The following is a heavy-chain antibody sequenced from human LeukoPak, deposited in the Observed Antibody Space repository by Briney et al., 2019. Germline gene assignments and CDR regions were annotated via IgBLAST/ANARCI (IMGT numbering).Heavy chain of an antibody. CDR1: GFPFSDYA. CDR2: VSDSGSTT. J-gene: IGHJ2*01. CDR3: AKDGGSNSYWYFDL. D-gene: IGHD1-26*01. Sequence: GWSLRLSCTASGFPFSDYAMNWVRQAPGEGLEWVVGVSDSGSTTYSADSVKGRFTISRDNSKNTPYLQMSSLRAEDTAVYFCAKDGGSNSYWYFDLWGRGTLLTVSS. V-gene: IGHV3-23*01.